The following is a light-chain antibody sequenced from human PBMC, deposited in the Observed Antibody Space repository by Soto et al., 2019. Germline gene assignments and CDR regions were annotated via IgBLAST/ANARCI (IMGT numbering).Light chain of an antibody. Sequence: ENVLTQSPGTLSLSPGERATLSCRASQIVGSRFLVWYQQKPGQAPRLLIHGASIRATGVPDRFIGSGSGTDFTLTISRLEPEDFADYYCQQHGSSPSTFGQGTRLEIK. J-gene: IGKJ5*01. CDR2: GAS. CDR3: QQHGSSPST. CDR1: QIVGSRF. V-gene: IGKV3-20*01.